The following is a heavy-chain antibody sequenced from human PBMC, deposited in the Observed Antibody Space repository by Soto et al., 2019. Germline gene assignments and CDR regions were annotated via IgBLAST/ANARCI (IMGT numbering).Heavy chain of an antibody. J-gene: IGHJ4*02. CDR3: ARDRPPYDFWSGYSVVNFDY. CDR2: ISAYNGNT. D-gene: IGHD3-3*01. CDR1: GYTFTSYG. Sequence: GASVKVSCKASGYTFTSYGISWVRQAPGQGLEWMGWISAYNGNTNYAQKLQGRVTMTTDTSTSTAYMELRSLRSDDTAVYYCARDRPPYDFWSGYSVVNFDYWGQGTLVTVSS. V-gene: IGHV1-18*01.